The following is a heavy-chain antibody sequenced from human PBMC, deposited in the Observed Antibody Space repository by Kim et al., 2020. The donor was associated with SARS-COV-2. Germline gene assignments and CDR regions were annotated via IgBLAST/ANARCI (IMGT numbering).Heavy chain of an antibody. D-gene: IGHD6-6*01. V-gene: IGHV3-11*01. Sequence: VGSLRLSCAASGFTFSDYYMSWIRQAPGKGLEWISYISGGADHIYYGDSVKCRFTISRDNAKKSLYLQMNSLRAEDTAVYHCAIGVQSAARGNWFDPWG. CDR3: AIGVQSAARGNWFDP. CDR2: ISGGADHI. CDR1: GFTFSDYY. J-gene: IGHJ5*02.